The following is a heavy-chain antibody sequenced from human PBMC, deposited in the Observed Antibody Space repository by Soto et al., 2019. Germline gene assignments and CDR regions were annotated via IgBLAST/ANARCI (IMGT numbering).Heavy chain of an antibody. CDR1: GGSISSYY. V-gene: IGHV4-59*01. CDR3: AGSYKQSSGWN. CDR2: IYYSGST. D-gene: IGHD6-19*01. J-gene: IGHJ4*02. Sequence: SETLSLTCTVSGGSISSYYWSWIRQPPGKGLEWIGYIYYSGSTNYNPSLKSRVTISVDTSKNQFSLKLSSVTAADTAVYYCAGSYKQSSGWNWGQGTLVTVS.